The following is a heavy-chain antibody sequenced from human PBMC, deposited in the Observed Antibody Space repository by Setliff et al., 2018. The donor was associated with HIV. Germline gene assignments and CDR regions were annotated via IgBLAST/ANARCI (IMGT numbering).Heavy chain of an antibody. Sequence: PGGSPRLSCAASGFTFSNYWMHWVRQVPGKGLVWVSRINSDGSDTNYADSVKGRFTTSRDNAKNTMYLQMNSLRAEDTAVYYCARSEDKRISVIRVGRGAMDVWGQGTTVTVSS. CDR1: GFTFSNYW. J-gene: IGHJ6*02. CDR3: ARSEDKRISVIRVGRGAMDV. CDR2: INSDGSDT. V-gene: IGHV3-74*01. D-gene: IGHD3-3*02.